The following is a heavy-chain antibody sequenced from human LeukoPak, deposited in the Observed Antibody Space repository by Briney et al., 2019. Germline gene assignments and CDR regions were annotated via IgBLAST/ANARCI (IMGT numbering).Heavy chain of an antibody. CDR2: ISSSGSYI. J-gene: IGHJ4*02. V-gene: IGHV3-21*04. D-gene: IGHD3-3*01. Sequence: TGGSLRLSCAASGFTFSTYSMSWVRQAPGKGLEWVSSISSSGSYIYYADSVQGRFTISRDNSKNMLYLQMNSLRAEDTAVYYCAKSHDFWSGYYPFDYWGQGTLVTVSS. CDR1: GFTFSTYS. CDR3: AKSHDFWSGYYPFDY.